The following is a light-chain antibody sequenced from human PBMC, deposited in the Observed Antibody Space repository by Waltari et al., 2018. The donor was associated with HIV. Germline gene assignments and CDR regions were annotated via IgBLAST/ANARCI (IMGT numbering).Light chain of an antibody. Sequence: QSALTQPPSVSGAPGPSVTISYTDNRPHIGPRSFSHSYQHLPGTAPKLLVYSDINRPSGVPDRFSGYKSGTSASLVITGLQAEDEADYYCQSYDSSLRASVFGGGTKLTVL. CDR3: QSYDSSLRASV. V-gene: IGLV1-40*01. CDR1: RPHIGPRSF. CDR2: SDI. J-gene: IGLJ2*01.